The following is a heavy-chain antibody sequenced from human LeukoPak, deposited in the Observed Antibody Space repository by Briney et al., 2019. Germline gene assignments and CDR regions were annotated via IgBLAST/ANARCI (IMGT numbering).Heavy chain of an antibody. CDR2: INHSGST. V-gene: IGHV4-34*01. CDR3: ARGRRKGYCSGGSCYGQRYNWFDP. CDR1: GGSFSGYY. J-gene: IGHJ5*02. Sequence: SETLSLTCAVHGGSFSGYYWSWIRQPPGKGLEWIGEINHSGSTNYNPSLKSRVTISVDTSKNQFSLKLSSVTAADTAVYYCARGRRKGYCSGGSCYGQRYNWFDPWGQGTLVTVSS. D-gene: IGHD2-15*01.